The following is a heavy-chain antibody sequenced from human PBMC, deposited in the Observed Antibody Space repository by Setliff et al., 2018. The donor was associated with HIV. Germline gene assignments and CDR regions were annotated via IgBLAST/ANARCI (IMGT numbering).Heavy chain of an antibody. V-gene: IGHV4-31*03. CDR2: IYYSGST. Sequence: TSETLSLTCTVSGGSISSGGYYWSWIRQHPGKGLEWIGYIYYSGSTYHNPSLKSRVTISVDTSKKRFSLNLNSVTAADTAVYYCARFARDPTDWGRGILVTAPQ. J-gene: IGHJ4*02. CDR1: GGSISSGGYY. CDR3: ARFARDPTD.